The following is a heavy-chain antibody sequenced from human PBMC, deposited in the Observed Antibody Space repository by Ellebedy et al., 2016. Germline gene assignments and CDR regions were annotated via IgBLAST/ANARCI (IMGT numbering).Heavy chain of an antibody. J-gene: IGHJ6*02. D-gene: IGHD6-13*01. V-gene: IGHV1-18*04. Sequence: ASVKVSXXASGYTFTSYGISWVRQAPGQGLEWMGWISAYNGNTNYAQKLQGRVTMTTDTSTSTAYMELRSLRSDHTAVYYCARDPGSSWYGGSFYYYYGMDVWGQGTTVTVSS. CDR1: GYTFTSYG. CDR3: ARDPGSSWYGGSFYYYYGMDV. CDR2: ISAYNGNT.